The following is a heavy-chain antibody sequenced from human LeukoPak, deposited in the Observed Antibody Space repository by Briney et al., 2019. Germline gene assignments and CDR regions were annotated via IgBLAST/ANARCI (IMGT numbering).Heavy chain of an antibody. CDR3: ARGYCSGGSCYSYYYYYYMDV. D-gene: IGHD2-15*01. J-gene: IGHJ6*03. V-gene: IGHV4-59*12. CDR1: GGSISSYY. Sequence: SETLSLTCTVSGGSISSYYWSWIRQPPGKRLEWIGYIYYSGSTNYNPSLKSRATISVDTSKNQFSLKLSSVTAADTAVYYCARGYCSGGSCYSYYYYYYMDVWGKGTTVTVSS. CDR2: IYYSGST.